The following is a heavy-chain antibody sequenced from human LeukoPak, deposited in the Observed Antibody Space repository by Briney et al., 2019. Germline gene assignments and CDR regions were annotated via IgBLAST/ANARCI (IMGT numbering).Heavy chain of an antibody. V-gene: IGHV3-30*18. CDR2: ISYDGSNK. CDR1: GFIFSSYA. D-gene: IGHD4-17*01. J-gene: IGHJ4*02. Sequence: GRSLRLSCAASGFIFSSYAMHWVRQAPGKGLEWVAVISYDGSNKYYADSVKGRFTISRDNSKNTLYLQMNSLRAEDTAVYYCAKDGRRRTTVTTLFDYWGQGTLVTVSS. CDR3: AKDGRRRTTVTTLFDY.